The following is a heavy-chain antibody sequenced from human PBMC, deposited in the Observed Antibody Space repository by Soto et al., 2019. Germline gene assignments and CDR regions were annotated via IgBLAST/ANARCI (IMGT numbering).Heavy chain of an antibody. CDR3: ARESVVVVAPTKDAFDI. D-gene: IGHD2-15*01. CDR1: GYTFTSYD. CDR2: IIPILGIA. Sequence: SVKVSCKASGYTFTSYDINWVRQAPGQGLEWMGRIIPILGIANYAQKFQGRVTITADKSTSTAYMELSSLRSEDTAVYYCARESVVVVAPTKDAFDIWGQGTMVTVSS. J-gene: IGHJ3*02. V-gene: IGHV1-69*04.